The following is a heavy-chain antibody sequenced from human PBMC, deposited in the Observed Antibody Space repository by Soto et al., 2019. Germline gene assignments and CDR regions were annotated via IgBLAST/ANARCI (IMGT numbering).Heavy chain of an antibody. CDR2: ISYGGSNK. D-gene: IGHD2-15*01. J-gene: IGHJ3*02. CDR1: GFTFSSYG. V-gene: IGHV3-30*18. CDR3: AKEGGSTDAVDI. Sequence: QVQLVESGGGVVQPGRSLRLSCAASGFTFSSYGMHWVRQAPGKGLEWVAVISYGGSNKYYADSVRGRFTISRDNSKNTLYLQMNSLRAEDTAVYYCAKEGGSTDAVDIWGQGTMVTVSS.